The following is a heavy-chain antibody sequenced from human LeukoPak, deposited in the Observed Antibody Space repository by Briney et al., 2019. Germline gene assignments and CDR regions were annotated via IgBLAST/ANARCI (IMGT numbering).Heavy chain of an antibody. D-gene: IGHD6-13*01. Sequence: ASVKVSCKASGYTFTGYYMHWVRQAPGQRLEWMGRINPNSGGTNYAQKFQGRVTMTRDTSISTAYLQWSSLKASDTAMYYCARQLEGAAAGTAAYWGQGTLVTVSS. J-gene: IGHJ4*02. CDR2: INPNSGGT. V-gene: IGHV1-2*06. CDR3: ARQLEGAAAGTAAY. CDR1: GYTFTGYY.